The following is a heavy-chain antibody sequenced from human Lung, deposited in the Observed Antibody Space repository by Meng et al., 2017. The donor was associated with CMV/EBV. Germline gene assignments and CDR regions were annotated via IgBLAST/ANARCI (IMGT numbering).Heavy chain of an antibody. CDR1: GGSIRRSSNN. D-gene: IGHD2-8*01. V-gene: IGHV4-39*07. J-gene: IGHJ5*02. CDR2: IYYSGLT. CDR3: ARVWANGEGWFDP. Sequence: QRQLHEPGPGPVKPSAPLSITCTFSGGSIRRSSNNWGWIRQPPGKGLEWIGNIYYSGLTSYNPSLKSRVTISVDTSKNQFSLKLSSVTAADTAVFYCARVWANGEGWFDPWGQGTLVTVSS.